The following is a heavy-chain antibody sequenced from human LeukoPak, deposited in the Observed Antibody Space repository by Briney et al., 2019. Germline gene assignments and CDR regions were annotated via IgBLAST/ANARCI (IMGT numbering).Heavy chain of an antibody. D-gene: IGHD3-10*01. CDR2: ISYDGSNK. Sequence: GGSLRLSCAASGFTFSSYGMHWVRQAPGKGLEWVAVISYDGSNKYYADSVKGRFTISRDNSKNTLYLQMNSLRAEDSAVYYCAKGAAGTYYFDYWGQGTLVTVSS. CDR3: AKGAAGTYYFDY. V-gene: IGHV3-30*18. J-gene: IGHJ4*02. CDR1: GFTFSSYG.